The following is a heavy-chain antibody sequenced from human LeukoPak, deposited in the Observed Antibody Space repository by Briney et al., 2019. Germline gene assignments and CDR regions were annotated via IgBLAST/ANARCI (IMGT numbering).Heavy chain of an antibody. CDR1: GFTFSSYG. CDR3: ARDSPYDYVWGSYRYFDY. CDR2: IWYDGSNK. V-gene: IGHV3-33*01. D-gene: IGHD3-16*02. J-gene: IGHJ4*02. Sequence: GRSLRLSCAASGFTFSSYGMHWVRQAPGKGLEWVAVIWYDGSNKYYADSVKGRFTISRDNSKNTLYLQMNSLRAEDTAVYYCARDSPYDYVWGSYRYFDYWGQGTLVTVSS.